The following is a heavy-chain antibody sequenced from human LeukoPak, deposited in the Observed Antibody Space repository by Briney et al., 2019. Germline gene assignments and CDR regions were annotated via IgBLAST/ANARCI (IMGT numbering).Heavy chain of an antibody. CDR3: SRRFDC. CDR1: GFTFSDYS. J-gene: IGHJ4*02. CDR2: IDGSGDTI. Sequence: PGGSLRLSCAASGFTFSDYSMNWVCQAPGKGLEWVSYIDGSGDTIYYADSVKGRFTISRDNAKNSLDLQMNSLRDEDTAVYYCSRRFDCWGQGTLVTVSS. V-gene: IGHV3-48*02.